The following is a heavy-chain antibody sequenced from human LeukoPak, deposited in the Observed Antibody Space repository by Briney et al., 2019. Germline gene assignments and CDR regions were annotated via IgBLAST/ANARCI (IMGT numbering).Heavy chain of an antibody. Sequence: GGSLRLSCAAPGIPFSSFGMHWLRQAPGKGLEWVAFIWYDGSNKYYADSVKGRFTISRDNSKNTLYLQMNSLTAEDTAVYYCARDGTVTAGPFDPWGGGTLVTVSS. CDR3: ARDGTVTAGPFDP. CDR2: IWYDGSNK. V-gene: IGHV3-33*01. D-gene: IGHD4-17*01. J-gene: IGHJ5*02. CDR1: GIPFSSFG.